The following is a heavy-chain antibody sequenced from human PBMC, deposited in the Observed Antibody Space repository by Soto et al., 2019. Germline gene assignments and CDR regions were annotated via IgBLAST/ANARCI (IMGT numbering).Heavy chain of an antibody. CDR1: GFTFSSYA. V-gene: IGHV3-30-3*01. CDR3: ARVTMAVAGTAGYFDL. Sequence: QVQLVESGGGVVQPGRSLRLSCAASGFTFSSYAMHWVRQAPGKGLEWVAVISYDGSNKYYADSVKGRFTISRDNSKNTLYLQMNSLRAEDTALYYCARVTMAVAGTAGYFDLWGRGTLVTVSS. J-gene: IGHJ2*01. D-gene: IGHD6-19*01. CDR2: ISYDGSNK.